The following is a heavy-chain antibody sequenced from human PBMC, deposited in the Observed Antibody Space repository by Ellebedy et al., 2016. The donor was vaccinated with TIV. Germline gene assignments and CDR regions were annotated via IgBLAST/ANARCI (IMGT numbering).Heavy chain of an antibody. D-gene: IGHD3-10*01. CDR3: ARSGLGNNWLGP. Sequence: MPSETLSLTCSVSGVSITNYYWNWIRQSPEKGLEWIAYIHSGGSADYNPSLKSRLTMSLDTSKNQLFLKLNSVTAADAAVYSCARSGLGNNWLGPWGQGALVTVSS. CDR2: IHSGGSA. CDR1: GVSITNYY. J-gene: IGHJ5*02. V-gene: IGHV4-59*01.